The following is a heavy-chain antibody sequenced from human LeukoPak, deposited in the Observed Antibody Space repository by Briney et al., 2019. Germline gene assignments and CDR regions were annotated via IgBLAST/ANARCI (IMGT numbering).Heavy chain of an antibody. Sequence: GESLKISCKGSGYSFASSWIGWVRQMPGKGLEWMGIIYPGDSDTRYSPSFQGQVTISADKSISTAYLQWSSLKVSDAAIYYCARRASAFEYFDYWGQGTLVTVSS. D-gene: IGHD3-10*01. J-gene: IGHJ4*02. CDR3: ARRASAFEYFDY. V-gene: IGHV5-51*01. CDR2: IYPGDSDT. CDR1: GYSFASSW.